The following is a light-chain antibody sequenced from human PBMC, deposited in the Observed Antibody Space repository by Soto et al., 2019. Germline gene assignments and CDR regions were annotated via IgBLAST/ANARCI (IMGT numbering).Light chain of an antibody. CDR3: QQWINWPPL. CDR1: QSVSSY. Sequence: EIVLTQSPATLSLSPGERATLSCRASQSVSSYLAWYQQKPGQAPRLLIYDASNRATGIPAGFSGSESGTDCTLIISSLAPEDLAVYFCQQWINWPPLFGPGTKVDIK. J-gene: IGKJ3*01. CDR2: DAS. V-gene: IGKV3-11*01.